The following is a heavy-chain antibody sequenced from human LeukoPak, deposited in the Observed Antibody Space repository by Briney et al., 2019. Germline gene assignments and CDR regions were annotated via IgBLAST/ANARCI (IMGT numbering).Heavy chain of an antibody. V-gene: IGHV4-34*01. CDR3: ARVNSYGTYYFDY. CDR1: GGSFSGYY. CDR2: INHSGST. J-gene: IGHJ4*02. Sequence: PSETLSLTCAVYGGSFSGYYWSWIRQPPGKGLEWVGEINHSGSTNYNPSLKSRVTISVDTSKNQFSLKLSSVTAADTAVYYCARVNSYGTYYFDYWGQGTLVTVSS. D-gene: IGHD5-18*01.